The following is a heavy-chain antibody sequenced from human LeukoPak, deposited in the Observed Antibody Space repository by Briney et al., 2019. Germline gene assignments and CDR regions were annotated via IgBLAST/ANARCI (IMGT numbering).Heavy chain of an antibody. CDR3: ARDRDGYNVYFDY. D-gene: IGHD5-24*01. CDR2: ISSSSSYI. J-gene: IGHJ4*02. V-gene: IGHV3-21*04. CDR1: GFTFSSYS. Sequence: KSGGSLRLSCAASGFTFSSYSMNWVRQAPGKGLEWVSSISSSSSYIYYADSVKGRFTISRDNAKNSLYLQMNSLRAEDTAVYYCARDRDGYNVYFDYWGQGTLVTVSS.